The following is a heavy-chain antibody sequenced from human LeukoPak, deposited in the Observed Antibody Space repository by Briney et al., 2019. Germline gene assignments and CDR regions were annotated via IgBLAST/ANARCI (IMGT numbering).Heavy chain of an antibody. D-gene: IGHD4-17*01. J-gene: IGHJ4*02. CDR2: ISSSSSTI. Sequence: GGSLRLSCAASGFTFSSYAMNWVRQAPGKGLEWVSYISSSSSTIYYADSVKGRFTISRDNAKNSLYLQMNSLRAEDTAVYYCARDSPPPVTTFWLLGRPLPFDNGGKETLVTV. CDR1: GFTFSSYA. CDR3: ARDSPPPVTTFWLLGRPLPFDN. V-gene: IGHV3-48*01.